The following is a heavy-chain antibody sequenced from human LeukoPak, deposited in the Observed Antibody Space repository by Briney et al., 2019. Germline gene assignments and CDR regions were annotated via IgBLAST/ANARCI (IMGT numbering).Heavy chain of an antibody. CDR1: GGSFSGHY. D-gene: IGHD5-18*01. J-gene: IGHJ5*02. V-gene: IGHV4-34*01. CDR3: ARVKGGYPNWFDP. Sequence: SETLSLTCAVYGGSFSGHYWTWIRQPPGKGLEWIGEINHSGSTNYNPSLKSRVTISVDTSKNQFSLKVSSVTAADTAVYYCARVKGGYPNWFDPWGQGTLVTVSS. CDR2: INHSGST.